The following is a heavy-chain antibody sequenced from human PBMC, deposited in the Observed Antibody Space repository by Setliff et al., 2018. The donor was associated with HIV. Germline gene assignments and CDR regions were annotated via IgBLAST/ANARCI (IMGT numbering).Heavy chain of an antibody. D-gene: IGHD1-7*01. V-gene: IGHV1-58*01. CDR2: IVVCSRNT. Sequence: LVKVSCKASGFTFTNAALQWVRPALGQRLEWIGWIVVCSRNTNYEQKFQERVTITRDMSTSRAYMELSGLRTEDTDVYYCAADPQTGTTSYDAFDIWGQGTVVTVSS. CDR1: GFTFTNAA. J-gene: IGHJ3*02. CDR3: AADPQTGTTSYDAFDI.